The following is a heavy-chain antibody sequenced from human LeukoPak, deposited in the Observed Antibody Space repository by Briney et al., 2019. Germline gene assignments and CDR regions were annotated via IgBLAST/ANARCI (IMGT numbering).Heavy chain of an antibody. Sequence: GGSLRLSCAASGFTFSSYYMFWVRRAPGKGLAWVSTIKGDETSTKYADSVRGRFTVSRDNAKNTLYLQVNNLRAEDTAVYYCARGPNSNWSGLDFWGQGTLLTVSS. CDR2: IKGDETST. J-gene: IGHJ4*02. CDR3: ARGPNSNWSGLDF. V-gene: IGHV3-74*03. CDR1: GFTFSSYY. D-gene: IGHD6-6*01.